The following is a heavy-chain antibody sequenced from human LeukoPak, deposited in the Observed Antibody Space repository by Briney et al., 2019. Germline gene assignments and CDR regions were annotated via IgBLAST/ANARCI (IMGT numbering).Heavy chain of an antibody. CDR2: ISGSGGST. D-gene: IGHD3-9*01. CDR3: AKDNVPTRYFDWSTLGV. J-gene: IGHJ4*02. V-gene: IGHV3-23*01. Sequence: PGGSLRLSCAASGFTFSSYAMSWVRQAPGKGLEWVSAISGSGGSTYYADSVKGRFTISRDNSKNTLYLQMNSLRAEDTAVYYCAKDNVPTRYFDWSTLGVWGQGTLVTVSS. CDR1: GFTFSSYA.